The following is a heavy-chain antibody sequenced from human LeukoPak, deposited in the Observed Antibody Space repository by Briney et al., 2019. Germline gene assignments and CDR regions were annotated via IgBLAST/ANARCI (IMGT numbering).Heavy chain of an antibody. CDR3: ARGYCSSTSCYLYWFDP. D-gene: IGHD2-2*01. V-gene: IGHV1-8*01. CDR1: GYTFTSYD. Sequence: ASVKASCKASGYTFTSYDINWVRQATGQGLEWMGWMNPNSGNTGYAQKFQGRVTMTRNTSISTAYMVLSSLRSEDTAVYYCARGYCSSTSCYLYWFDPWGQGTLVTVSS. J-gene: IGHJ5*02. CDR2: MNPNSGNT.